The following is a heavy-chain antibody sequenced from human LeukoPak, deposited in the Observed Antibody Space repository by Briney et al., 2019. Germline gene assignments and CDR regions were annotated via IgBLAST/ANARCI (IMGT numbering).Heavy chain of an antibody. V-gene: IGHV3-30*02. CDR3: AKEERRMVAATPDY. CDR2: IRYDGSNK. D-gene: IGHD2-15*01. Sequence: GGSLRLSCAASGFTFSSYGMHWVRQAPGKGLEWVAFIRYDGSNKYYADSVKGRFTISRDNSKNTLYLQMNSLRAEDTAVYYCAKEERRMVAATPDYWGQGTLVTVSS. J-gene: IGHJ4*02. CDR1: GFTFSSYG.